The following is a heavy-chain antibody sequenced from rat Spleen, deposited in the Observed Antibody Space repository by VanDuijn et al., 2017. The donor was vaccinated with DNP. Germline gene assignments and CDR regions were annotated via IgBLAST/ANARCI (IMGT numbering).Heavy chain of an antibody. CDR3: TRGVYYGSSWAFDY. J-gene: IGHJ2*01. Sequence: EVQLVESGGGLVQPGRSLRLSCAASGFTFSDYYMAWVRQAPKKGLEWVAAISPSGSRPYSPDSVKGRFTISRDTAKSSLYLQMNSLKSEDTATYYCTRGVYYGSSWAFDYWGNGVMVTVSS. CDR1: GFTFSDYY. V-gene: IGHV5-20*01. D-gene: IGHD1-6*01. CDR2: ISPSGSRP.